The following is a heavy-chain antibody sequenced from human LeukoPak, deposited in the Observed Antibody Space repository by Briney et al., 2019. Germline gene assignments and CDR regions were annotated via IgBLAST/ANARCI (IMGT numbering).Heavy chain of an antibody. D-gene: IGHD3-3*01. J-gene: IGHJ6*03. Sequence: ASVKVSCKASGYTFNGYYMHWVRQAPGQGLEWMGWINPNSGGTNYAQKFQGRVTMTRDTSISTAYMELSRLRSDDTAVYYCARGFLEWLLSSYYYYMDVWGKGTTVTVSS. CDR1: GYTFNGYY. CDR3: ARGFLEWLLSSYYYYMDV. V-gene: IGHV1-2*02. CDR2: INPNSGGT.